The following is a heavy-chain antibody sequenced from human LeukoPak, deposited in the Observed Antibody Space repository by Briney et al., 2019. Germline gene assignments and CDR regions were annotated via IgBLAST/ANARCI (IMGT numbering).Heavy chain of an antibody. Sequence: GGSLRLSCAASGFTFSLYRMNWVRQAPGKGLEWVANINQDGGEKNYVDSVKGRFAISRDNAKNSLYLQMTSLRVEDTTIYYCARSLWPEDYWGQGTLVTVSS. J-gene: IGHJ4*02. CDR2: INQDGGEK. D-gene: IGHD2/OR15-2a*01. V-gene: IGHV3-7*01. CDR3: ARSLWPEDY. CDR1: GFTFSLYR.